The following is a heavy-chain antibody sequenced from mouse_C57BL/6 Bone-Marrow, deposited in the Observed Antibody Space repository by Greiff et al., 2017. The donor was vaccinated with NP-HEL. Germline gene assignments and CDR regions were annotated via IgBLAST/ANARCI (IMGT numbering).Heavy chain of an antibody. J-gene: IGHJ4*01. CDR1: GFSLSTFGMG. V-gene: IGHV8-8*01. CDR3: ARIGWLPPMDY. Sequence: QVTLKESGPGILQPSQTLSLTCSFSGFSLSTFGMGVGWIRQPSGKGLEWLAHIWWADDKYYNSALKRWLTISKETSKNQVFLKIANGDTADTTTYYCARIGWLPPMDYWGQGTSVTVSS. D-gene: IGHD2-2*01. CDR2: IWWADDK.